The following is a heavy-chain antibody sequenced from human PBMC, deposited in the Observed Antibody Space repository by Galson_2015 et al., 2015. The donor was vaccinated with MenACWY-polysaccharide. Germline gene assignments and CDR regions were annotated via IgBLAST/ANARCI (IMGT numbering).Heavy chain of an antibody. Sequence: SETLSLTCAVSGYSVSSGYYWGWIPQPPGKGLEWIGSIYHSGSTYYNPSLKSRVTISVDTSKNQFSLKLSSVTAADTAVYYCARVEKYSGSYYILHWGQGTLVTVSS. V-gene: IGHV4-38-2*01. CDR2: IYHSGST. CDR3: ARVEKYSGSYYILH. J-gene: IGHJ4*02. CDR1: GYSVSSGYY. D-gene: IGHD1-26*01.